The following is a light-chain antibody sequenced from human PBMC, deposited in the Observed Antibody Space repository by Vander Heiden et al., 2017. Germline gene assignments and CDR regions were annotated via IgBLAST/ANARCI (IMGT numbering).Light chain of an antibody. CDR1: QSVSSSY. CDR2: GAF. CDR3: QQYGSSSWT. J-gene: IGKJ1*01. V-gene: IGKV3-20*01. Sequence: ELVLTQSPGTLSLSRGERATLHCTASQSVSSSYLAWYQQKPGQTPKPLIYGAFSRATGIPVRFSGNGSWTGFTLTISRLEPEDYAVYYCQQYGSSSWTFGQGTKVEIK.